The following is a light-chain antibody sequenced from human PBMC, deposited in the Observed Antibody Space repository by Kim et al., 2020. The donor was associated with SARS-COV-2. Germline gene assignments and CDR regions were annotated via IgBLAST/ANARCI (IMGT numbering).Light chain of an antibody. CDR3: SSYAGSYSWV. Sequence: QSALTQPRSVSGSPGQSVTISCTGTSSDVGAYNYVSWNQQHPGKAPKLLIFDDSSRAAGVPDRISGSKSGNTASLTISGLQAEDEADYYCSSYAGSYSWVFGGGTKLTVL. CDR2: DDS. J-gene: IGLJ3*02. V-gene: IGLV2-11*01. CDR1: SSDVGAYNY.